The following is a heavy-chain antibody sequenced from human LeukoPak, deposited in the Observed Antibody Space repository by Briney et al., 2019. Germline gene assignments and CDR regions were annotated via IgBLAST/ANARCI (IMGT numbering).Heavy chain of an antibody. J-gene: IGHJ4*02. D-gene: IGHD6-13*01. Sequence: PSETLSLTCTVSGGSISSSSYYWGWIRQPPGKGLEWIGSIYYSGSTNYNPSLKSRVTISVDTSKNQFSLKLSSVTAADTAVYYCARGPRGIAAAASGPDYWGQGTLVTVSS. CDR3: ARGPRGIAAAASGPDY. CDR1: GGSISSSSYY. CDR2: IYYSGST. V-gene: IGHV4-39*07.